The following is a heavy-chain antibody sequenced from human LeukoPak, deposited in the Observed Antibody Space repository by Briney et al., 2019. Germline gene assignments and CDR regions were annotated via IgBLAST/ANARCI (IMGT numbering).Heavy chain of an antibody. CDR3: ARDRDGYFDY. CDR2: IIPIFGTA. CDR1: GGTLSSYA. J-gene: IGHJ4*02. V-gene: IGHV1-69*05. D-gene: IGHD5-24*01. Sequence: ASVKVSCKASGGTLSSYAISWVRQAPGQGLEWMGGIIPIFGTANYAQKFQGRVTITTDESTSTAYMELSSLRSEDTAVYYCARDRDGYFDYWGRGTLVTVSS.